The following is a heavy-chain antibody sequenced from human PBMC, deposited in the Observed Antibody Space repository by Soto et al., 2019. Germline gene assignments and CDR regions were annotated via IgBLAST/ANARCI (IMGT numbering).Heavy chain of an antibody. J-gene: IGHJ4*02. Sequence: QVQLVESGGGVVQPGRSLRLSCAASGFTFSSYGMHWVRQAPGKGLEWVAVIWYDGSNKYYAGSVKGRFTISRDNSKNTLYLQMNSLRAEDTAVYYCARWARNYGDYNDFDYWGQGTLVTVSS. V-gene: IGHV3-33*01. CDR2: IWYDGSNK. CDR1: GFTFSSYG. D-gene: IGHD4-17*01. CDR3: ARWARNYGDYNDFDY.